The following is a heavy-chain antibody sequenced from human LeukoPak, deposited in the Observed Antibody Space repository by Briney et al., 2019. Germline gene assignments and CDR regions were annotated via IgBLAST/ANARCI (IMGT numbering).Heavy chain of an antibody. CDR3: ASTSGSSCWYSSLDY. CDR1: GGTFSSYA. Sequence: SVKVSCKASGGTFSSYAISWVRQAPGQGLEWMGRIIPIFGIANYAQKFQGRVTITADKSTSTAYMELSSLRCEDTAVYYCASTSGSSCWYSSLDYWGQGTVVSVSS. D-gene: IGHD6-19*01. CDR2: IIPIFGIA. J-gene: IGHJ4*02. V-gene: IGHV1-69*04.